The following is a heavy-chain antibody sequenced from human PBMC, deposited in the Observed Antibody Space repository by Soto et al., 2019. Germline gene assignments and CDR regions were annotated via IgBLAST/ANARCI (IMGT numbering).Heavy chain of an antibody. CDR2: IAVGSGYT. V-gene: IGHV1-58*01. J-gene: IGHJ4*02. D-gene: IGHD2-8*01. CDR3: AADATAWQQMVPSDY. CDR1: GFTFTSSA. Sequence: SVKVSCKSSGFTFTSSAFQWVRQARGQRLGWIGWIAVGSGYTNYAQRFQDRVTLTRDMSTATTYMELSRLTSEDTAIYYCAADATAWQQMVPSDYWGQGTLVTVSS.